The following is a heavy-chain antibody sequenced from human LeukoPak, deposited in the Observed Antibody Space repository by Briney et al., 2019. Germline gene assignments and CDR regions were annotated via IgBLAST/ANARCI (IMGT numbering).Heavy chain of an antibody. CDR3: TRVAHIRDAFDI. D-gene: IGHD2-21*01. CDR1: GFTFITFW. V-gene: IGHV3-74*01. Sequence: GGSLRLSCAASGFTFITFWMYWVRQAPGKGLVCVSRINSDGSSTNYADSVKGRFTISRDNAKNTVYLQMNSLRAEDTAVYYRTRVAHIRDAFDIWGQGTMVTVSS. CDR2: INSDGSST. J-gene: IGHJ3*02.